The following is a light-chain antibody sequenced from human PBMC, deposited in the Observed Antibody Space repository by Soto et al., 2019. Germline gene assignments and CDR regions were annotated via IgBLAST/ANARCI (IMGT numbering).Light chain of an antibody. J-gene: IGKJ1*01. CDR3: QQYNSYSGA. CDR2: DAS. CDR1: QSISSW. Sequence: GDRVTITCRASQSISSWLAWYQQKPGKAPKLLIYDASSLESGVPSRFSGSGSGTEFTLTISSLQPDDFATYYCQQYNSYSGAFGQGTKVDIK. V-gene: IGKV1-5*01.